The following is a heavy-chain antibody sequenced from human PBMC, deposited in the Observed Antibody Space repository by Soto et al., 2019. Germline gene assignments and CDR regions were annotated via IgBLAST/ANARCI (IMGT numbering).Heavy chain of an antibody. Sequence: PGGSLRLSCAASGFTFYDYAMHWVRQAPGKGLEWVSGISWNSGSIGYADSVKGRFTISRDNAKNSLYLQMNSLRAEDTALYYCAKDLLRYFDWLTHWGQGTLVTVSS. V-gene: IGHV3-9*01. J-gene: IGHJ5*02. CDR2: ISWNSGSI. CDR1: GFTFYDYA. D-gene: IGHD3-9*01. CDR3: AKDLLRYFDWLTH.